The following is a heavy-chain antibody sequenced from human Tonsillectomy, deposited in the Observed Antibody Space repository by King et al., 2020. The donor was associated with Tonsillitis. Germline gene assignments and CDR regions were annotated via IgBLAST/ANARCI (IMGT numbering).Heavy chain of an antibody. CDR1: GFTFSSYG. V-gene: IGHV3-30*18. CDR2: ISSDGSKK. CDR3: AKARQWLVHFDY. Sequence: QLVQSGGGVVQPGRSLRLSCAASGFTFSSYGIHWVRQAPGKGLEWVAVISSDGSKKYYADSMRGRFTISRDNSKNTLYLQMNSLRADDTAVYYCAKARQWLVHFDYWGQGTLVTVSS. J-gene: IGHJ4*02. D-gene: IGHD6-19*01.